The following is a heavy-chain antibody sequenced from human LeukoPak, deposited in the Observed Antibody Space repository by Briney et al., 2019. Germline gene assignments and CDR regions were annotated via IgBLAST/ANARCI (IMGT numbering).Heavy chain of an antibody. D-gene: IGHD1-26*01. V-gene: IGHV4-59*01. Sequence: KTSETLSLTCTVSGGSISTYYWSWIRQPPGKGLEWIGYIYYSGSTNYNPSLKSRVTISVDTSKNQFSLKLSSVTAADTAVYYCARDPSGSYYLSGAFDIWGQGTMVTVSS. CDR2: IYYSGST. CDR1: GGSISTYY. CDR3: ARDPSGSYYLSGAFDI. J-gene: IGHJ3*02.